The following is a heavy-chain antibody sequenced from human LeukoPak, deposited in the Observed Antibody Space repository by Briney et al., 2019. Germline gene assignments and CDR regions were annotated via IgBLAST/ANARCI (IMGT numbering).Heavy chain of an antibody. D-gene: IGHD6-13*01. Sequence: PGGSLRLSCAASGFTFSSYAMSWVRQAPGKGLEWVSAISGSGGSTYYADSVKGRFTISRDNSKNTLYLQMNSLRAEDTAVYYCASSSDRWGFFDNWGQGTLVTVSS. CDR2: ISGSGGST. CDR1: GFTFSSYA. J-gene: IGHJ5*02. V-gene: IGHV3-23*01. CDR3: ASSSDRWGFFDN.